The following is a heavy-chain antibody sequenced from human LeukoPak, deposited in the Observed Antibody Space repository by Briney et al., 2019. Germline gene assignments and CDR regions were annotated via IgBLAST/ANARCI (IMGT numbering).Heavy chain of an antibody. Sequence: PSETMSLTCAVYGGSFSGYYWSWIRQPPGKGLEWIGEINHSGSTNYNPSLKSRVTISVDTSKNQFSLKLSSVTAADTAVYYCARVKVDILTGYYIQEYYFDYWGQRTLVTVSS. CDR2: INHSGST. CDR1: GGSFSGYY. D-gene: IGHD3-9*01. V-gene: IGHV4-34*01. J-gene: IGHJ4*02. CDR3: ARVKVDILTGYYIQEYYFDY.